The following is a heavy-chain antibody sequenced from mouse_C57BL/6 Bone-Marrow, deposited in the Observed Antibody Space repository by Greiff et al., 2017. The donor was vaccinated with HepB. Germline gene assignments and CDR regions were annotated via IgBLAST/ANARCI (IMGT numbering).Heavy chain of an antibody. J-gene: IGHJ2*01. CDR3: AEGDYYDSGYLYYFDD. V-gene: IGHV1-82*01. CDR1: GYAFSSSW. D-gene: IGHD1-1*01. CDR2: IYPGDGDT. Sequence: QVQLQQSGPELVKPGASVKISCKASGYAFSSSWMNWVKQRPGKGLEWIGRIYPGDGDTNYNGKFKGKDTLTANKSSTTAYMQLSSLTSEDSAVYFCAEGDYYDSGYLYYFDDWGQGTTLTVSS.